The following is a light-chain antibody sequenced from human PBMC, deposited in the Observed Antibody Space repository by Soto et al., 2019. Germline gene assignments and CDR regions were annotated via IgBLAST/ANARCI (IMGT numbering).Light chain of an antibody. Sequence: QSALTQPASVSGSPGQSITISCTGTSSDVGSYNLVSWYQQHPGKAPKLMIYEGSKRPSGVSNRFSGSKSGNTASLTISVLKAEDEADYYCCSYAGSSTYVFGTGTKLTVL. CDR2: EGS. CDR3: CSYAGSSTYV. V-gene: IGLV2-23*01. CDR1: SSDVGSYNL. J-gene: IGLJ1*01.